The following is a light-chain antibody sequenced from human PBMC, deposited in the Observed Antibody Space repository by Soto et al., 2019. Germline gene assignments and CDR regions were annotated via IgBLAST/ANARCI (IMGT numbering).Light chain of an antibody. V-gene: IGLV2-14*03. CDR3: SSYTSTSTRGV. CDR1: SSDVGGYNY. Sequence: QSVLTQPASVSGSPGQSITISCTATSSDVGGYNYVSWYQHHPGKAPKLMIYDVSNRPSGVSNRFSGSKSGNTASLTISGLQAEDEADYYCSSYTSTSTRGVFGTGTQLTVL. CDR2: DVS. J-gene: IGLJ1*01.